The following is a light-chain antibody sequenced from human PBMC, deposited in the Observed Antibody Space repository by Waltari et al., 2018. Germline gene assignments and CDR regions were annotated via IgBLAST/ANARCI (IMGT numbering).Light chain of an antibody. CDR3: AGWDDSLTGVV. Sequence: QSVLTQPPSLSGTPGQRVTISCSGSSSNIGTTYVFWYQQFPGRAPKLLIYLDDHRPSGVPDRFSAPKSGSSASLTISGLRPEDEADYHCAGWDDSLTGVVFGGGTKLTV. V-gene: IGLV1-47*01. J-gene: IGLJ2*01. CDR1: SSNIGTTY. CDR2: LDD.